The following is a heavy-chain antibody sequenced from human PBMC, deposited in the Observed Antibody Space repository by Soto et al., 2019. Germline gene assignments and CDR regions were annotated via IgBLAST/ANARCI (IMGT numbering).Heavy chain of an antibody. CDR3: VRDGIVGAANGFDF. CDR1: GFSCTAHD. J-gene: IGHJ3*01. V-gene: IGHV1-2*02. D-gene: IGHD3-16*02. CDR2: MNPNIVGT. Sequence: SVKFSCNACGFSCTAHDMHWVRQAPGQGLEWMGWMNPNIVGTNYAQNFQGRVTMTIAASISTANMELSRLRSDETAANYCVRDGIVGAANGFDFWGQGTMVTVSS.